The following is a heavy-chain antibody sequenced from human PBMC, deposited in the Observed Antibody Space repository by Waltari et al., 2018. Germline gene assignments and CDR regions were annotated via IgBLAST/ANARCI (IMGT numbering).Heavy chain of an antibody. CDR3: AGAGLDW. CDR2: INQDETDK. CDR1: GLTFTNSY. Sequence: EVQLVESGGGLVQPGGSRRRFCAASGLTFTNSYMSWARQAPGKGLEWVANINQDETDKNYLDSVKGRFTISRDNTKNSLFLQMNSLRVEDTAVYYCAGAGLDWWGQGTLVTVSS. V-gene: IGHV3-7*04. J-gene: IGHJ4*02.